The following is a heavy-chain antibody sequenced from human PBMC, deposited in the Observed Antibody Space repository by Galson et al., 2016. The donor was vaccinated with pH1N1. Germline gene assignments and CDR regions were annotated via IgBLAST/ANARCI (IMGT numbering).Heavy chain of an antibody. Sequence: SVKVPCKASGGTFGSYGINWVRQAPGQGVEWMGGIIPIFNTAKYAQNFQGRVTITADESTTTAYMELSSLRSEDTAVYYCAREDYYDTDLSDWYFDLWGRGTLLTVSS. CDR3: AREDYYDTDLSDWYFDL. V-gene: IGHV1-69*13. CDR1: GGTFGSYG. CDR2: IIPIFNTA. J-gene: IGHJ2*01. D-gene: IGHD3-22*01.